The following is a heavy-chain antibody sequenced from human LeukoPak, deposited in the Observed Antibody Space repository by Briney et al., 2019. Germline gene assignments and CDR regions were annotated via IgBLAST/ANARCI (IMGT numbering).Heavy chain of an antibody. CDR1: GGSFSGYY. D-gene: IGHD3-22*01. CDR2: INHSGST. V-gene: IGHV4-34*01. Sequence: SETLSLTCAVYGGSFSGYYWSWIRQPPGKGLEWIGEINHSGSTNYNPSLKSQVTISVDTSKNQFSLKLSSVTAADTAVYYCARDYYDSSGYYYFDYWGQGTLVTVSS. CDR3: ARDYYDSSGYYYFDY. J-gene: IGHJ4*02.